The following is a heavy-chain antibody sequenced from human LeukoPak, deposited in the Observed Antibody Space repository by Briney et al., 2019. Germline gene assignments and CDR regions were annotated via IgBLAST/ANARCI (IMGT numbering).Heavy chain of an antibody. J-gene: IGHJ4*02. V-gene: IGHV3-74*01. CDR1: GFTFSSYW. D-gene: IGHD1-26*01. CDR3: ARALGSNSDY. CDR2: INSDGSRI. Sequence: PGGSLRLSCAASGFTFSSYWMHRVRQAPGKGLVWVSRINSDGSRINYADSVKGRFTIYRDNAKNTLYLQMNNLRAEDTAVYYCARALGSNSDYWGQGTLVTVSS.